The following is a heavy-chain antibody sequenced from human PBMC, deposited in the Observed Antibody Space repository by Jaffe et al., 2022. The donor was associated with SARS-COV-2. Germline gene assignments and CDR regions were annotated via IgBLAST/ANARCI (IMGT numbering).Heavy chain of an antibody. CDR3: ARDLFGAASMDV. Sequence: EVQLVESGGGLVQPGGSLRLSCAASGFTFSSYWMHWVRQIPGKGLVWVSRINADERRTGYADSVKGRFTISRDNAKNTLYLQMNSLRAEDTAVYYCARDLFGAASMDVWGQGTTVTVSS. CDR2: INADERRT. CDR1: GFTFSSYW. V-gene: IGHV3-74*01. D-gene: IGHD3-16*01. J-gene: IGHJ6*02.